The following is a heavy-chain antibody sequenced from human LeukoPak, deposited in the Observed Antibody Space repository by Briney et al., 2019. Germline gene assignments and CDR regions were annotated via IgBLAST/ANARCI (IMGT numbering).Heavy chain of an antibody. CDR2: IYHSGST. D-gene: IGHD4-17*01. Sequence: PSETLSLTCAVSGGSISSGGYSWSWIRQPPGKGLEWIGYIYHSGSTYYNPSLKSRVTISVDRSKNQFSLKRSSVTAADTAVYYCARGATVTTTLDYWGQGTLVTVSS. J-gene: IGHJ4*02. V-gene: IGHV4-30-2*01. CDR1: GGSISSGGYS. CDR3: ARGATVTTTLDY.